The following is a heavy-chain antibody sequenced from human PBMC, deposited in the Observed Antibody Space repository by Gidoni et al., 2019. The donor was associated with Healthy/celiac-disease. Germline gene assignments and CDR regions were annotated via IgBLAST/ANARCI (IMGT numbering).Heavy chain of an antibody. D-gene: IGHD6-13*01. CDR3: ASGGGDSSSWYGYDY. J-gene: IGHJ4*02. V-gene: IGHV5-51*01. Sequence: EVQLVQSGAEVKKPGESLKISCTGSGYSFTSYWIGWVRQMPGKGLEWLGIIYPGDSETSYSPAFQGQVTISADKSIGTAYRQWSSLKASDTARYYCASGGGDSSSWYGYDYWGQGTLVTVSS. CDR2: IYPGDSET. CDR1: GYSFTSYW.